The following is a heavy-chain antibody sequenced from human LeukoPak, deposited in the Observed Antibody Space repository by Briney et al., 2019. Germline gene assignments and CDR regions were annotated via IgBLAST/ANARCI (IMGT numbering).Heavy chain of an antibody. CDR2: IYYSGCT. V-gene: IGHV4-59*01. D-gene: IGHD3-22*01. J-gene: IGHJ4*02. CDR1: GGSISSYY. CDR3: ARTREVVNFDY. Sequence: PSETLSLTCTVSGGSISSYYWSWIRQPPGKGLEWIGYIYYSGCTNYNPSLKSRVTISVDTSKNQFSLKLSSVTAADTAVYYCARTREVVNFDYWGQGTLVTVSS.